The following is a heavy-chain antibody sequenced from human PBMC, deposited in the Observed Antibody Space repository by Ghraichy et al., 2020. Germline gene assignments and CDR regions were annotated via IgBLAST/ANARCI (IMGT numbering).Heavy chain of an antibody. CDR3: ARGVSGWYNWFDP. D-gene: IGHD6-19*01. CDR2: INHSGST. V-gene: IGHV4-34*01. J-gene: IGHJ5*02. CDR1: GGSFSGYY. Sequence: SETLSLTCAVYGGSFSGYYWSWISQPPGKGLEWIGEINHSGSTNYNPSLKSRVTISVDTSKNQFSLKLSSVTAADTAVYYCARGVSGWYNWFDPWGQGTLVTVSS.